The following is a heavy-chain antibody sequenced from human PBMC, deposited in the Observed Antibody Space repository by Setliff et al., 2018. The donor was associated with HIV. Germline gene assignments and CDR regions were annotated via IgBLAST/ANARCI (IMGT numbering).Heavy chain of an antibody. J-gene: IGHJ3*02. CDR3: ARDKGRPHYYDDTGSYRSDALDI. CDR2: FMYTDIHYVNYLN. Sequence: SETLSLTCAVSGASFVGDNHWSWIRQTPERGLEWIAYFMYTDIHYVNYLNYRNPSLASRLSISVDKSKNQFSLTLSSVTAADTAVYYCARDKGRPHYYDDTGSYRSDALDIWGQGTMVTVSS. V-gene: IGHV4-30-4*01. D-gene: IGHD3-22*01. CDR1: GASFVGDNH.